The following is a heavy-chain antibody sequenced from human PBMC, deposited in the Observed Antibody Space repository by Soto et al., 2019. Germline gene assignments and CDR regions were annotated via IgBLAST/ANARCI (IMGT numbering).Heavy chain of an antibody. D-gene: IGHD5-12*01. CDR2: IIPIFGTA. Sequence: QVQLVQSGAEVKKPGSSVKVSCKASGGTFSSYAISWVRQAPGQGLEWMGGIIPIFGTANYAQKFQGRVTTTGDKSTRTGYMGRSSLRSEDMAVCYGASDADGGYDYYYYYGMDVWGQGTTVTVSS. CDR1: GGTFSSYA. V-gene: IGHV1-69*06. J-gene: IGHJ6*02. CDR3: ASDADGGYDYYYYYGMDV.